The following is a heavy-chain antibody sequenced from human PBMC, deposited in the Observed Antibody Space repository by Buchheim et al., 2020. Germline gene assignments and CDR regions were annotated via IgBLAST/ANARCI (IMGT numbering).Heavy chain of an antibody. Sequence: EVQLVESGGGLVQPGGSLRLSCSASGFTFSSYAMSWVRQAPGKGLEWVSAVSGSGGTTYYADSVKGRFSIPRDNSKNTLYLQMNSLRAEDTAVYYCAAHSSSSSAERDWGQGTL. CDR1: GFTFSSYA. D-gene: IGHD6-6*01. CDR3: AAHSSSSSAERD. V-gene: IGHV3-23*04. CDR2: VSGSGGTT. J-gene: IGHJ4*02.